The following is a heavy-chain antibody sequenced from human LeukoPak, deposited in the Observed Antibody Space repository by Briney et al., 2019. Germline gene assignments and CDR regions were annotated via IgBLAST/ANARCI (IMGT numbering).Heavy chain of an antibody. CDR1: GFTLSSYG. CDR3: ARDRGFDY. J-gene: IGHJ4*02. V-gene: IGHV3-7*01. CDR2: IKQDGSEK. Sequence: AGGSLRLSCAVSGFTLSSYGMHWVRQAPGKGLEWVANIKQDGSEKYYVDSVKGRFTISRDNAKNSLYLQMNSLRAEDTAVYYCARDRGFDYWGQGTLVTVSS.